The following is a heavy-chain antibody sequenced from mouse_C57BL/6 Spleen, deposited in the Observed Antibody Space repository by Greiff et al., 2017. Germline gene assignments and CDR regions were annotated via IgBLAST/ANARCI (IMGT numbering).Heavy chain of an antibody. J-gene: IGHJ3*01. CDR3: AILYYSNSPY. V-gene: IGHV3-6*01. CDR2: ISYDGSN. Sequence: DVQLQESGPGLVKPSQSLSLTCSVTGYSITSGYYWNWIRQFPGNKLEWMGYISYDGSNNYNPSLKNRISITRDTSKNQFFLKLNSVTTEDTATYYCAILYYSNSPYWGQGTLVTVSA. D-gene: IGHD2-5*01. CDR1: GYSITSGYY.